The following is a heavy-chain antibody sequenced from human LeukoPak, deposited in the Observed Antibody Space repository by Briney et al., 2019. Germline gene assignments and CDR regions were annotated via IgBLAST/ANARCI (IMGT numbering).Heavy chain of an antibody. D-gene: IGHD6-19*01. J-gene: IGHJ3*02. CDR3: AIGVLERDSSGWYDSRAAFDI. CDR1: GYTFTSYY. CDR2: INPSGGST. V-gene: IGHV1-46*01. Sequence: ASVKVSCKASGYTFTSYYMHWVRQAPGQGLEWMGIINPSGGSTSYAQKFQGRVTMTRDTSTSTVYMELSSLRSEDTAVYYCAIGVLERDSSGWYDSRAAFDIWGQGTMVTVSS.